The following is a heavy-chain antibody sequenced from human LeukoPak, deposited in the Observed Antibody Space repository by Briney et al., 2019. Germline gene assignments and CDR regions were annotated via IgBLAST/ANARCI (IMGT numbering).Heavy chain of an antibody. D-gene: IGHD1-1*01. V-gene: IGHV4-34*01. CDR1: GGSFSGYY. J-gene: IGHJ4*02. CDR3: ARGTDPYKVAY. CDR2: IHPSGAL. Sequence: SETLSLTCAVYGGSFSGYYWSWIRQSPGKGLEWIGEIHPSGALHYNPSLESRINISPDTSMNQFSLKMSPVTIADTAVYYCARGTDPYKVAYWGPGTLVTVSS.